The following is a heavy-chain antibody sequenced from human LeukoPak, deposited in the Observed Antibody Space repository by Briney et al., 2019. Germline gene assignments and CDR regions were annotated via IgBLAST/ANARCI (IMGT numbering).Heavy chain of an antibody. CDR1: GFTFSSYG. Sequence: TTGGSLRLSCAASGFTFSSYGMHWVRQAPGKGLEWVSSISSSSSYIYYADSVKGRFTISRDNAKNSPYLQMNSLRAEDTAVYYCARGDNSAFDIWGQGTMVTVSS. J-gene: IGHJ3*02. V-gene: IGHV3-21*01. D-gene: IGHD3-22*01. CDR2: ISSSSSYI. CDR3: ARGDNSAFDI.